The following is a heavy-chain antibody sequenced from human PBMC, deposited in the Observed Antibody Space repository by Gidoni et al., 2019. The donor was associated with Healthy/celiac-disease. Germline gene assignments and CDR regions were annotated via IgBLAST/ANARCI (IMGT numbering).Heavy chain of an antibody. J-gene: IGHJ4*02. V-gene: IGHV3-21*06. Sequence: EVQLVESGGGLVKPGGSLRLSCAASGFTFSSYSMNWVRQPPGKGLEWVSSISSSSSYIYYADSVKGRFTISRDNAKNSLYLQMNSLRAEDTAVYYCARDPGRKMIVVFDYWGQGTLVTVSS. D-gene: IGHD3-22*01. CDR1: GFTFSSYS. CDR2: ISSSSSYI. CDR3: ARDPGRKMIVVFDY.